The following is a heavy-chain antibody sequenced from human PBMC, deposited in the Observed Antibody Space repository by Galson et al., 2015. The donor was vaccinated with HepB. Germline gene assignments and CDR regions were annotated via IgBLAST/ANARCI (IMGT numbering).Heavy chain of an antibody. CDR3: ARVGSSTSPFDY. D-gene: IGHD2-2*01. CDR2: IIPSLVIA. CDR1: GGTFSSYA. J-gene: IGHJ4*02. V-gene: IGHV1-69*04. Sequence: SVKVSCKASGGTFSSYAITWVRQAPGQGLEWVGRIIPSLVIANYAQEFQGRVTITADKSTSTAHMELSSLRSEDTAVYYCARVGSSTSPFDYWGQGTLVTVSS.